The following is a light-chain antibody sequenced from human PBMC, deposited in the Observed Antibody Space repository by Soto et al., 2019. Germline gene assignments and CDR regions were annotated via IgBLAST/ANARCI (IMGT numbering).Light chain of an antibody. CDR3: GSYTGNIYV. V-gene: IGLV2-14*01. CDR1: SGDVGGYKF. CDR2: EVS. Sequence: QSVLTQPASVSGSPGQSITIYCTGTSGDVGGYKFVSWYQQHPGKAPKLMIYEVSNRPSGVSSRFSGSKSGNTASLTISRLQAEDEADYFGGSYTGNIYVFGNGTKLTVL. J-gene: IGLJ1*01.